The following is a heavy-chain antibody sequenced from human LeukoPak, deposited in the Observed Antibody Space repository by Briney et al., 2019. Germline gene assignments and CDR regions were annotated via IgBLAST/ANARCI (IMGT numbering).Heavy chain of an antibody. J-gene: IGHJ4*02. CDR3: ARGSATSGFDY. D-gene: IGHD3-10*01. CDR1: GFTVSSNY. V-gene: IGHV3-21*01. Sequence: GGTLRLSCAASGFTVSSNYMNWVRQAPGKGLEWVSSISSSSSYIYYADSVKGQFTISRDNAKNSLYLQMNSLRAEDTAVYYCARGSATSGFDYWGQGTLVTVSS. CDR2: ISSSSSYI.